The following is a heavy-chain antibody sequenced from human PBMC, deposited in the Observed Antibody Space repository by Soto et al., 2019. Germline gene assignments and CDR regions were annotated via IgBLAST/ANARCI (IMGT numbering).Heavy chain of an antibody. Sequence: GASVKVSCKASGYTFTSYGISWVRQAPGQGLEWMGWISAYNGNTNYAQKLQGRVTMTTDTSTSTAYMELRSLRSDDTAVYYCARGPPYSSSSPYYYYGMDVWGQGTTVTVS. CDR2: ISAYNGNT. CDR1: GYTFTSYG. CDR3: ARGPPYSSSSPYYYYGMDV. D-gene: IGHD6-6*01. J-gene: IGHJ6*02. V-gene: IGHV1-18*01.